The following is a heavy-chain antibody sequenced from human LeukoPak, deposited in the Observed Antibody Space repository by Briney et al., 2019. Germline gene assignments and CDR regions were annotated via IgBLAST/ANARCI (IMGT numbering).Heavy chain of an antibody. D-gene: IGHD4-11*01. CDR2: ISWNSGSI. J-gene: IGHJ4*02. V-gene: IGHV3-9*01. CDR3: AKGPYSNYLYYFNY. Sequence: GRSLRLSCAASGFTFSSYGMHWVRQAPGKGLEWVSGISWNSGSIGYADSVKGRFTISRDNAKNSLYLQMNSLRAEDTALYYCAKGPYSNYLYYFNYWGQGTLVTVSS. CDR1: GFTFSSYG.